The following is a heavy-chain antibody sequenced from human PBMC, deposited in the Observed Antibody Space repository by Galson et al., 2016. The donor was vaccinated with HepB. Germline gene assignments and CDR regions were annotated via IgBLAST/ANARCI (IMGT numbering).Heavy chain of an antibody. J-gene: IGHJ4*02. D-gene: IGHD3-22*01. CDR2: ISGSGGST. Sequence: SMRPPCGASGVSFSSCVLSWARQAPGRGPAWVSAISGSGGSTYYSDSVKGRFVISRDNSKTTLYLQMNSLRADDTAVYYCVKDQHDSSGYYLGVDYWGQGTLVTVSS. CDR1: GVSFSSCV. CDR3: VKDQHDSSGYYLGVDY. V-gene: IGHV3-23*01.